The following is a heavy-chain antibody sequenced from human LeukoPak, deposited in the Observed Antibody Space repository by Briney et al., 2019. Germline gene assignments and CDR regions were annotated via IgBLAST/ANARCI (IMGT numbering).Heavy chain of an antibody. D-gene: IGHD6-13*01. CDR2: MNPNSGNT. CDR1: GGTFTSYD. J-gene: IGHJ4*02. V-gene: IGHV1-8*01. CDR3: ARGFYHSYSSSWYWGIVYFDY. Sequence: ASVKVSCKASGGTFTSYDINWVRQATGQGLEWMGWMNPNSGNTGYAQKFQGRVTMTRNTSISTAYMELSSLRSEDTAVYYCARGFYHSYSSSWYWGIVYFDYWGQGTLVTVSS.